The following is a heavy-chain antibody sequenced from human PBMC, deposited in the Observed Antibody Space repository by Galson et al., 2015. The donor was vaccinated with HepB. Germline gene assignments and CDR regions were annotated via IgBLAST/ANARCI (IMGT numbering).Heavy chain of an antibody. V-gene: IGHV4-39*07. CDR1: GGSISSSSYY. CDR2: IYYSGST. J-gene: IGHJ3*02. CDR3: ARETYYYDSSGSIAAFDI. Sequence: ETLSLTCTVSGGSISSSSYYWGWIRQPPGKGLEWIGSIYYSGSTYYNPSLKSRVTISVDTSKNQFSLKLSSVTAADTAVYYCARETYYYDSSGSIAAFDIWGQGTMVTVSP. D-gene: IGHD3-22*01.